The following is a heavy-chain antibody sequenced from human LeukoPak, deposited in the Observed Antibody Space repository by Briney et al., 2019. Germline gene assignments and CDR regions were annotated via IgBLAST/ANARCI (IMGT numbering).Heavy chain of an antibody. CDR1: GFTFSYYW. CDR3: ARATGATSSSGSYRS. D-gene: IGHD6-6*01. CDR2: INTDGGST. J-gene: IGHJ5*02. Sequence: GGSLRLSCAASGFTFSYYWMDWVRQAPGKGLVWVSRINTDGGSTSYADSVKGRFTISRDNAKNTLYLQMNSLRAEDTAVYFCARATGATSSSGSYRSWGQGTLVTVSS. V-gene: IGHV3-74*01.